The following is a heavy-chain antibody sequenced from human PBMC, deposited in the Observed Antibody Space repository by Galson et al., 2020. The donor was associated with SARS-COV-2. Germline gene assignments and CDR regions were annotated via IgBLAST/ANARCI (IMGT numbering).Heavy chain of an antibody. J-gene: IGHJ6*03. V-gene: IGHV1-8*01. Sequence: ASVKVSCKASGYTFTSYDINWVRQATGQGLEWMGWMNPNSGNTGYAQKFQGRVTMTRNTSISTAYMELSSLRSEDTAVYYCARTRRVATILRYYCYMDVGGKGTTVTVSS. D-gene: IGHD5-12*01. CDR3: ARTRRVATILRYYCYMDV. CDR1: GYTFTSYD. CDR2: MNPNSGNT.